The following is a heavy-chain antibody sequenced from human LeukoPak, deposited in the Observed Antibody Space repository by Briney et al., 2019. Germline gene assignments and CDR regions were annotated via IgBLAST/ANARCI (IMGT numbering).Heavy chain of an antibody. CDR3: ARGGIAMAGSMSLMD. Sequence: GGSLRLSCAASGFTFSSYMMNWVRQAPGKGLEWVANIKQDGSEKNYVDSVKGRFTISRDNAKNSLYMQMNSLRVGDTAVYYCARGGIAMAGSMSLMDWGQGTLVTVSS. CDR1: GFTFSSYM. J-gene: IGHJ4*02. D-gene: IGHD6-19*01. CDR2: IKQDGSEK. V-gene: IGHV3-7*03.